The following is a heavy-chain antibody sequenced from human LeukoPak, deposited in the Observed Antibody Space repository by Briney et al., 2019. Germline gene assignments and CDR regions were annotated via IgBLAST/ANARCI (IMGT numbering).Heavy chain of an antibody. CDR2: IWYDGSNK. J-gene: IGHJ4*02. CDR1: GFTFSNYG. Sequence: PGRSLRLSCAASGFTFSNYGMHWVRQAPGKGLEWVAVIWYDGSNKYYADSVKGRFTISRDNSKNTLYLQMNSLRAEDTTVYYCARDFSYRLDYWGQGTLVTVSS. V-gene: IGHV3-33*01. CDR3: ARDFSYRLDY. D-gene: IGHD1-26*01.